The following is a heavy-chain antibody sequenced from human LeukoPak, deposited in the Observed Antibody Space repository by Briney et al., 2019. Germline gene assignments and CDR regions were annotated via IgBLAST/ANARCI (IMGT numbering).Heavy chain of an antibody. D-gene: IGHD1-26*01. Sequence: PGGSLRLSCAASGFALSSNGMHWVRQAPGKGLEWVAIISYDGSNQDYADSVKGRFTISRDNAKNSLYLQMNSLRAEDTAVYYCASSGSYPTFHYWGQGTLVTVSS. CDR1: GFALSSNG. CDR3: ASSGSYPTFHY. V-gene: IGHV3-30*03. J-gene: IGHJ4*02. CDR2: ISYDGSNQ.